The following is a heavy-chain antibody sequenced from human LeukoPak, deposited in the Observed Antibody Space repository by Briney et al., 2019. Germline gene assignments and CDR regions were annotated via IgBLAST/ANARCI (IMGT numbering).Heavy chain of an antibody. CDR3: ARGFLEGYYYYYGMDV. Sequence: GGSLRLSCAASGFTFSSYAMSWVRQAPGKGLEWVSAISGSGGSTYYADSVKGRFIISRDNSKNTLYLQMNSLRAEDTAVYFCARGFLEGYYYYYGMDVWGQGTTVTVSS. J-gene: IGHJ6*02. CDR2: ISGSGGST. CDR1: GFTFSSYA. V-gene: IGHV3-23*01. D-gene: IGHD3-3*01.